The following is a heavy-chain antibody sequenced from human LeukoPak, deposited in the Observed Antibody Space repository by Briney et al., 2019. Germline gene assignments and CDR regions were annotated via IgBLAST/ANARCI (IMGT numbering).Heavy chain of an antibody. D-gene: IGHD3-3*01. CDR3: ARQGQYYDFWSGYVNWFDP. Sequence: SETLSLTCAVSGYSISSGYYWGWIRQPPGKGLEWIGSIYHSGSNYYNPSLKSRVTISVDTSKNQFSLKLSSVTAADTAVYYCARQGQYYDFWSGYVNWFDPWGQGTLVTVSS. CDR2: IYHSGSN. CDR1: GYSISSGYY. V-gene: IGHV4-38-2*01. J-gene: IGHJ5*02.